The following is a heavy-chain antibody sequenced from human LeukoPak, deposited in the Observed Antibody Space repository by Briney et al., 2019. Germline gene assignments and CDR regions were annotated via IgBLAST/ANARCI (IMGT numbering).Heavy chain of an antibody. V-gene: IGHV3-74*01. CDR2: INTDGSST. CDR3: ARGENYDFWSGYIDY. J-gene: IGHJ4*02. CDR1: GFTFSSYW. Sequence: PGGSLRLSCAASGFTFSSYWMHWVRQAPGKGLVWVSRINTDGSSTSYADSVNGRFTISRDNAKNTLYLQMNSLRAEDTAVYYCARGENYDFWSGYIDYWGQGTLVTVSS. D-gene: IGHD3-3*01.